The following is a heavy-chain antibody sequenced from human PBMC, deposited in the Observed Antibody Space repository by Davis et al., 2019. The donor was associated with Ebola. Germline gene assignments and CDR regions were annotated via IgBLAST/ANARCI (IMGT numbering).Heavy chain of an antibody. Sequence: PGGSLRPSCAASGFSVANKYMSWVRQAPGKGLEWVSLIHSGGHTKYRDSVRGRFAISRDSAGNTVSLQMNSRRVEDSGVYYCVRDPRGMNWGPGTMVTVSS. CDR3: VRDPRGMN. CDR2: IHSGGHT. CDR1: GFSVANKY. J-gene: IGHJ3*01. V-gene: IGHV3-53*01.